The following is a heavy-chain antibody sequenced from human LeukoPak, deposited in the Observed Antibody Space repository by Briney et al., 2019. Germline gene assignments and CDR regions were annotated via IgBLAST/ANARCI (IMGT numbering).Heavy chain of an antibody. CDR3: ARPGEGYCSSTSCHSFDY. V-gene: IGHV1-69*05. CDR2: INPIFGTA. D-gene: IGHD2-2*01. Sequence: SVKVSCKASGGTFSSYDISWVRQATGQGLEWMGGINPIFGTADYAQKFQGRVTITTDASTSTAYMELSSLRSEDTAVYYCARPGEGYCSSTSCHSFDYWGQGTLVTVSS. J-gene: IGHJ4*02. CDR1: GGTFSSYD.